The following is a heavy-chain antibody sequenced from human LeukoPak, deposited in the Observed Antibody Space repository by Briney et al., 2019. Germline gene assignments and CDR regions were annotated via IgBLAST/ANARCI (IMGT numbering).Heavy chain of an antibody. CDR2: IYSGGST. J-gene: IGHJ4*02. D-gene: IGHD4-23*01. CDR3: ASVGYAGGNYDDY. V-gene: IGHV3-66*01. CDR1: GFTVSSNY. Sequence: GGSLRLSCAASGFTVSSNYMSWVRQAPGKGLEWVSVIYSGGSTYYADSVKGRFTISRNNTKNTMYPQMNSLRAEDTAVYYCASVGYAGGNYDDYWGQGTLVTVSS.